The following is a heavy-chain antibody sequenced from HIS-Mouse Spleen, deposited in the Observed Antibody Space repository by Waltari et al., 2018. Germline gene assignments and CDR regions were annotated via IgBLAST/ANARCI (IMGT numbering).Heavy chain of an antibody. J-gene: IGHJ2*01. CDR3: ARVRTGDPSYWYFDL. CDR2: INHSGST. V-gene: IGHV4-34*01. Sequence: QVQLQQWGAGLLKPSETLSLTCAVYGGSFSGYYWSWIRQPPGKGLEWIGEINHSGSTNSNPSLKSRVTISVDTSKNQFSLKLSSVTAAATAVYYCARVRTGDPSYWYFDLWGRGTLVTVSS. CDR1: GGSFSGYY. D-gene: IGHD7-27*01.